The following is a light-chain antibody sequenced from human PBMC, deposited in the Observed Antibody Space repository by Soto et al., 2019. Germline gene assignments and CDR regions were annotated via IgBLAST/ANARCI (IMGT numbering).Light chain of an antibody. V-gene: IGKV3-15*01. CDR1: QSVSSN. J-gene: IGKJ2*01. CDR3: LQYNNWPPYT. CDR2: GAS. Sequence: MVMTQSPATLSVSPGERVTLSCRASQSVSSNLAWYQQKPGQAPRLLISGASTRATGVPARFSGSGSGTEFTLTISSLHSEDFAVYYCLQYNNWPPYTFGQGTKLEIK.